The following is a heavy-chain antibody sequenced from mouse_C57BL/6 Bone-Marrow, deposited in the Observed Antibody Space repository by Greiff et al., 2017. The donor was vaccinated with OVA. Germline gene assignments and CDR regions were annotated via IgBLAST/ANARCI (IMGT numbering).Heavy chain of an antibody. CDR2: IYPGSGST. V-gene: IGHV1-55*01. J-gene: IGHJ4*01. CDR3: ARELGAMDY. CDR1: GYTFTSYW. Sequence: QVQLQQPGAELVKPGASVTMSCKASGYTFTSYWITWVKQRPGQGLEWIGDIYPGSGSTNYNEKFKSKATLTVDTSSSTAYMQLSSLTSEDCAVYYCARELGAMDYWGKGTSVTVYS.